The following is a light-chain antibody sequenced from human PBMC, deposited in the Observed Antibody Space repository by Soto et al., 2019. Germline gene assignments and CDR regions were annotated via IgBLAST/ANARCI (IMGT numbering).Light chain of an antibody. J-gene: IGLJ1*01. CDR1: SSNIGSNY. CDR3: AAWDDSLSEV. V-gene: IGLV1-47*01. CDR2: RNN. Sequence: QSALTQPPSASGTPGQRVTISCSGSSSNIGSNYEYWYQQLPGTAPKLLIYRNNQRPSGVPDRFSGSKSGTSASLAISGLRSEDEADYYCAAWDDSLSEVFGTGTKVTVL.